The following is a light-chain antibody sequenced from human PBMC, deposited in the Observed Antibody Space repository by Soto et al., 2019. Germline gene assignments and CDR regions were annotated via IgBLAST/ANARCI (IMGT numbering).Light chain of an antibody. Sequence: DIQMTQSPPSVSASVGDRVTITCRASQGISSWLAWYQQKPGKAPKLLIYDASSLESGVPSRFSGSGSGTEFTLTISSLQPDDFATYYCQQYNSYPRTFGQGTKVDIK. CDR1: QGISSW. V-gene: IGKV1-5*01. CDR3: QQYNSYPRT. CDR2: DAS. J-gene: IGKJ1*01.